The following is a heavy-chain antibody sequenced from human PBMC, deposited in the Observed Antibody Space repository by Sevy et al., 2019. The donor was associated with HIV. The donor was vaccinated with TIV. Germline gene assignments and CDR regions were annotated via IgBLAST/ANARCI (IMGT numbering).Heavy chain of an antibody. CDR2: INSDGSSI. V-gene: IGHV3-74*01. D-gene: IGHD6-13*01. Sequence: GGSLRLSCAASGFTFSSYWMHWVRQAPGKGLVWVSRINSDGSSISYAYSVKGRFPISRDNAKKTLNLQMNSQRAEDKAMYYCARGNENSRGRNYMDVWGKGTTVTVSS. J-gene: IGHJ6*03. CDR3: ARGNENSRGRNYMDV. CDR1: GFTFSSYW.